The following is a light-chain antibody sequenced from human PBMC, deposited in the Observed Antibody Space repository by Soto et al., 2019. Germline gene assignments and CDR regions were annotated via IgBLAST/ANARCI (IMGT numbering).Light chain of an antibody. V-gene: IGKV3-20*01. J-gene: IGKJ2*01. Sequence: EIVLTQSPGTLSLSPGERATLSCRASQSVSSGYLAWYQQKPGQAPRLLIYGASSRAAGIPDRFSGSGFGTDFTLTISRLEPEDFAVYYCQQYGSSPPYTFGQGTKLEIK. CDR2: GAS. CDR3: QQYGSSPPYT. CDR1: QSVSSGY.